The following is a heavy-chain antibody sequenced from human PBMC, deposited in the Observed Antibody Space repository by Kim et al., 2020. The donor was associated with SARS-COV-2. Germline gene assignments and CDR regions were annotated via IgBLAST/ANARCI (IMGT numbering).Heavy chain of an antibody. CDR2: IYYSGST. D-gene: IGHD3-22*01. CDR3: ARGDYYDSRGYFDL. J-gene: IGHJ2*01. CDR1: GGSISSGGYY. V-gene: IGHV4-31*03. Sequence: SETLSLTCTVSGGSISSGGYYWSWIRQHPGKGLEWIGYIYYSGSTYYNPSLKSRVTISVDTSKNQFSLKLSSVTAADTAVYYCARGDYYDSRGYFDLWGRGTLVTVSS.